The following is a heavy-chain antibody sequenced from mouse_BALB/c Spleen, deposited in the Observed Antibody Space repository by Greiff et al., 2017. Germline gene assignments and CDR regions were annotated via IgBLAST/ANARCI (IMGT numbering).Heavy chain of an antibody. CDR1: GYSFTSYW. J-gene: IGHJ3*01. V-gene: IGHV1S126*01. D-gene: IGHD2-4*01. CDR3: ARLIYYDYDGPWFAY. Sequence: QVQLQQSGPQLVRPGASVKISCKASGYSFTSYWMHWVKQRPGQGLEWIGMIDPSDSETRLNQKFKDKATLTVDKSSSTAYMQLSSPTSEDSAVYYCARLIYYDYDGPWFAYWGQGTLVTVSA. CDR2: IDPSDSET.